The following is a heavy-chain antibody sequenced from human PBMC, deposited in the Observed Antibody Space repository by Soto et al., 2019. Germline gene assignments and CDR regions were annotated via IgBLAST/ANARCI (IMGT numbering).Heavy chain of an antibody. D-gene: IGHD6-19*01. Sequence: PGGSLRLSCTASGFIFSNYYMSCIRHSPWKWLEWVSSISSRDLSIYYADSVKGRFTIFRDNAKNSLFLHMSNLRAADTAVYYCARVSATGWHVNGRDYFDHWGLGTLVTVSS. CDR3: ARVSATGWHVNGRDYFDH. J-gene: IGHJ4*02. V-gene: IGHV3-11*01. CDR2: ISSRDLSI. CDR1: GFIFSNYY.